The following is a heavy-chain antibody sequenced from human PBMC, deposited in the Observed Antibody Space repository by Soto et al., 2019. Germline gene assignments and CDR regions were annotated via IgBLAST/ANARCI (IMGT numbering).Heavy chain of an antibody. J-gene: IGHJ6*02. Sequence: GGSLRLSCAASGFTFSSYSMNWVRQAPGKGLEWVSSISSSSSYIYYADSVKGRFTISRDNAKNSLYLQMNSLRAEDTAVYYCARGDIVDYYYYGMDVWGQGTTVTVSS. D-gene: IGHD5-12*01. CDR1: GFTFSSYS. V-gene: IGHV3-21*01. CDR2: ISSSSSYI. CDR3: ARGDIVDYYYYGMDV.